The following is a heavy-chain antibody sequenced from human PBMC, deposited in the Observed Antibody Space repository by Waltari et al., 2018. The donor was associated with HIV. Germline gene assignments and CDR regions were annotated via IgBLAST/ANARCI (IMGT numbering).Heavy chain of an antibody. CDR3: GSLRAADYAMDV. D-gene: IGHD6-13*01. CDR1: GFTVGSNY. V-gene: IGHV3-53*01. Sequence: GGGLIQPGGSLRLSCTASGFTVGSNYMSWVRQGPGKGLEWVSVIYSDGRTYYADSVKGRFTISRDTSKNTLYLQMNSLRAEDTAVYFCGSLRAADYAMDVWGQGTTVTVSS. J-gene: IGHJ6*02. CDR2: IYSDGRT.